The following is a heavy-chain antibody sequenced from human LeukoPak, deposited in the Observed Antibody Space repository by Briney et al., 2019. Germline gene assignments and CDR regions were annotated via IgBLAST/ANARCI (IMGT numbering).Heavy chain of an antibody. J-gene: IGHJ4*02. CDR3: AKAWLGGWSGGGFDY. V-gene: IGHV3-43*02. CDR1: GFTFGDYD. Sequence: RTGGSLRLSCAASGFTFGDYDIHWVRQAPGKGLEWVSLISGDGGSTYYADSVKGRFSISRDNCKNSLYLQMNSLRTEDTAFYYCAKAWLGGWSGGGFDYWGQGNLVTASS. D-gene: IGHD3-10*01. CDR2: ISGDGGST.